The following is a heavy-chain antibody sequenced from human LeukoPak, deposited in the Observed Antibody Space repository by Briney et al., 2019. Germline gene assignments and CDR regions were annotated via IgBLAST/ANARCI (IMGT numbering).Heavy chain of an antibody. CDR2: ISGDGGST. CDR3: ARESESSGWYDY. J-gene: IGHJ4*02. D-gene: IGHD6-19*01. V-gene: IGHV3-43*02. CDR1: GFMFHDYA. Sequence: GGSLRLSCAAPGFMFHDYAIHWVRQAPGKGLEWVSLISGDGGSTFYADSVKGRFTISRDNSKNSLYLQMNSLRSDDTALYYCARESESSGWYDYWGQGTLVTASA.